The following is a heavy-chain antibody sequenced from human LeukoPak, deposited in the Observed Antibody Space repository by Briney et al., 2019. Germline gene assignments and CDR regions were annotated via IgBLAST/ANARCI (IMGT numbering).Heavy chain of an antibody. D-gene: IGHD6-19*01. CDR2: ISYDGSNK. J-gene: IGHJ4*02. V-gene: IGHV3-30-3*01. CDR1: GFTFSSYA. CDR3: ARDRPIAVTGTYSFDY. Sequence: GGSLRLSCAASGFTFSSYAMHCVRQAPGKGLEWVAVISYDGSNKYYADSVKGRFTISRDNSKNTLYLQMNSLRAEDTAVYYCARDRPIAVTGTYSFDYWGQGTLVTVSS.